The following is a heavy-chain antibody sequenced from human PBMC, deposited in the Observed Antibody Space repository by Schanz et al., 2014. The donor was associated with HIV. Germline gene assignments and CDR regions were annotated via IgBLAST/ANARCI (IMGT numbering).Heavy chain of an antibody. CDR1: GFTFDNYG. J-gene: IGHJ6*02. CDR2: TSYDGTKK. CDR3: ARDGGEV. V-gene: IGHV3-30*03. Sequence: QVQLVESGGGVVQPGRSLRLSCVASGFTFDNYGMHWVRQAPGKGLEWVAVTSYDGTKKHYADSVKGRFTISRDNSKNSLSLLIKSLRAEDTAVYYCARDGGEVWGQGTTVTVS. D-gene: IGHD3-16*01.